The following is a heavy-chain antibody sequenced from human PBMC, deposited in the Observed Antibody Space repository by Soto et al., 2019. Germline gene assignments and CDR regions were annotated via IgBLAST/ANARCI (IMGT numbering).Heavy chain of an antibody. J-gene: IGHJ4*02. Sequence: SETLSLTCTVSGGSISSSSYYWGWIRQPPGKGLEWIGSIYYSGSTYYNPSLKSRVTISVDTSKNQFSPKLSSVTAADTAVYYCARHGWTTMVRGVYDYWGQGTLVTVSS. CDR3: ARHGWTTMVRGVYDY. D-gene: IGHD3-10*01. V-gene: IGHV4-39*01. CDR1: GGSISSSSYY. CDR2: IYYSGST.